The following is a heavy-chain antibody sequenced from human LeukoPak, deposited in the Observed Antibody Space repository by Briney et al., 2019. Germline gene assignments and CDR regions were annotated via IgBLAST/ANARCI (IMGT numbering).Heavy chain of an antibody. CDR1: GGSISSSY. CDR2: IYNSGSN. J-gene: IGHJ6*03. V-gene: IGHV4-59*01. CDR3: ARSPGSGVVVAPKCYYSMDD. Sequence: SETLSLTCTVSGGSISSSYWRWVRQPPGKGLECIGYIYNSGSNNYNPSLKNRVTISVDSSMNQFSVKLSSLTAEDTDVYYWARSPGSGVVVAPKCYYSMDDWGQWTTVTVSS. D-gene: IGHD2-15*01.